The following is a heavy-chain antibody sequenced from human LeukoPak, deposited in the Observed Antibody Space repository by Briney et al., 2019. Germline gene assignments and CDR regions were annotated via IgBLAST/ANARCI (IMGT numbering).Heavy chain of an antibody. CDR3: AAFRYFDWLYPFDY. Sequence: ASVKVSCKASGGTFSSYAISWVRQAPGQGLEWMGGIIPIFGTANYARKFQGRVTITADESTSTAYMELSSLRSEDTAVYYCAAFRYFDWLYPFDYWGQGTLVTVSS. J-gene: IGHJ4*02. CDR1: GGTFSSYA. CDR2: IIPIFGTA. V-gene: IGHV1-69*13. D-gene: IGHD3-9*01.